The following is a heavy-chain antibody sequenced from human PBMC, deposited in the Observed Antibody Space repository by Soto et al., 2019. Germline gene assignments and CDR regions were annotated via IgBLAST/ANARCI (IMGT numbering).Heavy chain of an antibody. Sequence: EVQLVESGGGLVQPGGSLKLSCAASGFTFSGSAMHWVRQASGKGLEWVGRIRSKANSYATAYAASVKGRFTISRDDSKNTAYLQMNSLKTEDTAVYYCTRPSSTGGVIRGGSWGQGTLVTVAA. D-gene: IGHD3-10*01. CDR2: IRSKANSYAT. J-gene: IGHJ5*02. CDR3: TRPSSTGGVIRGGS. CDR1: GFTFSGSA. V-gene: IGHV3-73*02.